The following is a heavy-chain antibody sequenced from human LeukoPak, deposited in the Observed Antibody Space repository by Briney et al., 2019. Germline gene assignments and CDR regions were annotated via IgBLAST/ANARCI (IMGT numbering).Heavy chain of an antibody. CDR1: GGSISSSSYY. Sequence: SETLSLTCTVSGGSISSSSYYWGWIRQPPGKGLEWIGSIYYSGSTYYNPSLKSRVTISVDTSKNQFSLKLSSVTAADTAVYYCARGMTNGYYYDSSGPWVYWGQGTLVTVSS. D-gene: IGHD3-22*01. V-gene: IGHV4-39*07. CDR2: IYYSGST. CDR3: ARGMTNGYYYDSSGPWVY. J-gene: IGHJ4*02.